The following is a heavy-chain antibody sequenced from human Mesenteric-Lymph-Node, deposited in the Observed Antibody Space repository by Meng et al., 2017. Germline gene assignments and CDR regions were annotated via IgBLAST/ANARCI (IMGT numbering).Heavy chain of an antibody. CDR2: ISSSGSTI. CDR3: ASCNTEYSSTPLDY. Sequence: GESLKISCAASGFTFSSYEMNWVRQAPGKGLEWVSYISSSGSTIYYADSVKGRFTISRDNAKNSLYLQMNSLRAEDTAVYYCASCNTEYSSTPLDYWGQGTQVTVSS. V-gene: IGHV3-48*03. CDR1: GFTFSSYE. D-gene: IGHD6-6*01. J-gene: IGHJ4*01.